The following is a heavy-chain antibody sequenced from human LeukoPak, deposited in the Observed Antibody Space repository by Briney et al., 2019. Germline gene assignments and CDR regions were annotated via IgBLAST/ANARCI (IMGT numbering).Heavy chain of an antibody. CDR2: IYYSGST. CDR1: GGSFSGYY. D-gene: IGHD2-8*01. V-gene: IGHV4-31*11. Sequence: SETLSLTCAVYGGSFSGYYWSWIRQHPGKGLEWIGYIYYSGSTYYNPSLKSRVTISVDTSKNQFSLKLSSVTAADTAVYYCARGGFVPLDYWGQGTLVTVSS. CDR3: ARGGFVPLDY. J-gene: IGHJ4*02.